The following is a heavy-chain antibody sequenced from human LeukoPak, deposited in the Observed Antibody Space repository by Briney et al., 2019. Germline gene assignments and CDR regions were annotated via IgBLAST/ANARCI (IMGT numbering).Heavy chain of an antibody. Sequence: PGGSLRLSCAASGFSFSSYTMNWVRQASGKGLEWLSYITSSSSTTYYADSVKGRFTISRDNAKNSLYLQMSRLRAEDTAIYYCARDERHVDTAMSFDLWGRGTLVTVSS. D-gene: IGHD5-18*01. V-gene: IGHV3-48*01. CDR3: ARDERHVDTAMSFDL. J-gene: IGHJ2*01. CDR2: ITSSSSTT. CDR1: GFSFSSYT.